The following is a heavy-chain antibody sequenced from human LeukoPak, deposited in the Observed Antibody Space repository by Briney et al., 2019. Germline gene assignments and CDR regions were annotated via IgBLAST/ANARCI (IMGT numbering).Heavy chain of an antibody. V-gene: IGHV3-21*01. CDR3: ASETNSPGAFDI. J-gene: IGHJ3*02. CDR2: ISSSSSRTSSTSYI. CDR1: GFTFSSYS. D-gene: IGHD2/OR15-2a*01. Sequence: GGSLRLSCAASGFTFSSYSMNWVRQAPGKGLEWVSSISSSSSRTSSTSYIYYADSVKGRFTISRDNAKKSLYLQMNSLRVEDTAVYYCASETNSPGAFDIWGQGTMVTVSS.